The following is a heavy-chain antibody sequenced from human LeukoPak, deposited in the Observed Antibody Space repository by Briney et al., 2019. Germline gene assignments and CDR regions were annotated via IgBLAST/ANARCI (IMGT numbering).Heavy chain of an antibody. CDR2: FDPEDGET. D-gene: IGHD3-10*01. V-gene: IGHV1-24*01. CDR1: GYTLTELS. J-gene: IGHJ6*03. Sequence: GASVKVSCKVSGYTLTELSMHWVRQAPGKGLEWMGGFDPEDGETIYAQKFQGRVTMTRNTSISTAYMELSSLRSEDTAVYYCARGSFRGGGTYMDVWGKGTTVTISS. CDR3: ARGSFRGGGTYMDV.